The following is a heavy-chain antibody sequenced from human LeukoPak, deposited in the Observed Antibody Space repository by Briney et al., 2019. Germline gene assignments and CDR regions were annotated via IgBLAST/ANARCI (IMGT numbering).Heavy chain of an antibody. D-gene: IGHD3-3*01. V-gene: IGHV4-39*07. J-gene: IGHJ6*03. CDR1: SGSISTSNYY. CDR2: IFYSGST. Sequence: SETLSLTCTVSSGSISTSNYYWGWVRQPPGKALEWIGNIFYSGSTYYSPSLKSRVTISLDTSRNQFSLKLSSVTAADTAVYYCARSYYDFWSGYYPYYMDVWGKGTTVTVSS. CDR3: ARSYYDFWSGYYPYYMDV.